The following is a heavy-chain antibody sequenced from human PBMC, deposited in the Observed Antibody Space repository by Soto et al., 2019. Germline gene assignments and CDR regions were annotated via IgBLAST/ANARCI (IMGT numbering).Heavy chain of an antibody. Sequence: PSETLSLTCTVSGGSISSYYWSWIRQPPGKGLEWIGYIYYSGSTNYYPSLKSRVTISVDTSKIQFSLKLSSVTAADTAVYYCARGSYDILTGPSDAFDIWGQGTMATISS. CDR3: ARGSYDILTGPSDAFDI. D-gene: IGHD3-9*01. CDR1: GGSISSYY. J-gene: IGHJ3*02. CDR2: IYYSGST. V-gene: IGHV4-59*01.